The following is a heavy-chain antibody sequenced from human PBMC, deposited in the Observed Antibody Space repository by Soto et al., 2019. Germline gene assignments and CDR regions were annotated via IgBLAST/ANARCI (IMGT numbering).Heavy chain of an antibody. CDR3: ARDLCPDYDFCGSYFDY. CDR1: GFTFSSYG. J-gene: IGHJ4*02. D-gene: IGHD3-3*01. CDR2: IWYDGSNK. V-gene: IGHV3-33*01. Sequence: QVQLVESGGGVVQPGRSLRLSCAASGFTFSSYGMRWVRQAPGKGLEWVAVIWYDGSNKYYADSVKGRFTISRDNSKNTLYLQMNSLRAEDTAVYYCARDLCPDYDFCGSYFDYWGQGTLVTVSS.